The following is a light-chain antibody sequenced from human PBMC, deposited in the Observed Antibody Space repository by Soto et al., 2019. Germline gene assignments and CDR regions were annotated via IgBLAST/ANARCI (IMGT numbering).Light chain of an antibody. V-gene: IGLV2-14*01. CDR3: SSYTISSTVV. J-gene: IGLJ2*01. Sequence: QSALTQPASVSGSPGQSITISCTGTSSDVGGYNYVSWYQQHPGKAPKLMIYDVSNRPSGVSNRFSGSKSANTASLTVSGLQAEDEADYYCSSYTISSTVVFGGGTKLTGL. CDR2: DVS. CDR1: SSDVGGYNY.